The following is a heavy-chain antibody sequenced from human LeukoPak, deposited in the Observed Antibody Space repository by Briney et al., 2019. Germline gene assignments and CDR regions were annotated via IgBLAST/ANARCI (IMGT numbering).Heavy chain of an antibody. CDR1: GFTFSSYS. V-gene: IGHV3-21*01. CDR3: ARDIIPSTRTYYYDSTGTFFDY. CDR2: ISSSSSYI. Sequence: GGSLRLSCAASGFTFSSYSMTWVRQAPGKGLEWVSSISSSSSYIYYADSVKGRFTISSDNAKNSLYLQMNSLRAEDTAVYYCARDIIPSTRTYYYDSTGTFFDYWGQGTLVTVSS. D-gene: IGHD3-22*01. J-gene: IGHJ4*02.